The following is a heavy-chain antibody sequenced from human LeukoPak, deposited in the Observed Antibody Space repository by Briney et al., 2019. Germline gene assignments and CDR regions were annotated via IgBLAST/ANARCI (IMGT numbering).Heavy chain of an antibody. D-gene: IGHD2-8*02. J-gene: IGHJ4*02. Sequence: KSSETLSLTCTVSGGSISSSNYFWGWIRQPPGKGLEWIGSIYYSGSTYYNPSLESRVTISVDTSKNQFSLKLRSVTAADTAVYYCAAEDIVLVAPATTREERTDYWGQGALVTVSS. CDR3: AAEDIVLVAPATTREERTDY. V-gene: IGHV4-39*01. CDR1: GGSISSSNYF. CDR2: IYYSGST.